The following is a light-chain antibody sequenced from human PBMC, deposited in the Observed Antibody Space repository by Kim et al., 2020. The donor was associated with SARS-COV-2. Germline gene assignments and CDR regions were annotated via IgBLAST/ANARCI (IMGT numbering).Light chain of an antibody. CDR2: AAS. V-gene: IGKV1-27*01. CDR1: QGISTS. CDR3: QKYNSAPWT. Sequence: GDSGTIHRRASQGISTSFAWYQQKPGKVPPLLIYAASALQSGVPSPFSGSRSVTDFSPTISRLQPEDVATYYRQKYNSAPWTFGHGTKVDI. J-gene: IGKJ1*01.